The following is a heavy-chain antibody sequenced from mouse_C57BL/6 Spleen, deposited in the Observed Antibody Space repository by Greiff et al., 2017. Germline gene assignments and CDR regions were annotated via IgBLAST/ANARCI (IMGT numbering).Heavy chain of an antibody. CDR1: GFTFSNYW. Sequence: EVQLVESGGGLVQPGGSMKLSCVASGFTFSNYWMNWVRQSPEKGLEWVAQIRLKSDNYATHYAESVKGRFTISRDDSKSSVYLQMNNLRAEDTGIYYCTEMALHWYFDVWGTGTTVTVSS. CDR3: TEMALHWYFDV. V-gene: IGHV6-3*01. D-gene: IGHD2-3*01. J-gene: IGHJ1*03. CDR2: IRLKSDNYAT.